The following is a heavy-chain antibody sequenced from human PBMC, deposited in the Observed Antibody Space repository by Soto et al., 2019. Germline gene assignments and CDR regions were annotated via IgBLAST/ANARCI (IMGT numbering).Heavy chain of an antibody. CDR3: ARLVTPIYGRDYFDF. CDR2: VHYGGST. J-gene: IGHJ4*02. Sequence: QLQLQESGPGLVKPSETLSLTCTVSGGSISGGIYYWAWVRQPPGKGREYLGCVHYGGSTYYNPSLQSRVSISVDTSRNQSSLNLASATAADTATYSCARLVTPIYGRDYFDFWGQGTLVTVSS. CDR1: GGSISGGIYY. D-gene: IGHD3-10*02. V-gene: IGHV4-39*01.